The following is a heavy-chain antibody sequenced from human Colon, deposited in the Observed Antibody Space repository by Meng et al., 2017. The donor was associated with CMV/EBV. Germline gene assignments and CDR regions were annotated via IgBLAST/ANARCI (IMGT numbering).Heavy chain of an antibody. V-gene: IGHV6-1*01. D-gene: IGHD4-11*01. Sequence: SETLSLTCAISGDSVSSNSAAWNWIRQSPSRGLEWLGRTYYRSKWYNDYALSVKSLIIISPDTSKNQFSLQLNSVTPEDTAVYYCTRGGYGNYVGKFDYWGQGTLVTVSS. CDR1: GDSVSSNSAA. J-gene: IGHJ4*02. CDR2: TYYRSKWYN. CDR3: TRGGYGNYVGKFDY.